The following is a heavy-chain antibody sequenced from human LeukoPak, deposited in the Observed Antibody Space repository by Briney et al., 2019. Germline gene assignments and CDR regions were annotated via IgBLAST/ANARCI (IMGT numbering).Heavy chain of an antibody. J-gene: IGHJ4*02. V-gene: IGHV3-23*01. CDR3: ARGPNDYWSGYSRYLDH. D-gene: IGHD3-3*01. CDR2: ISGSGDST. CDR1: GFNFRFST. Sequence: GGSLRLSCAASGFNFRFSTMSWVRQPPGRGLEWVSVISGSGDSTQYADSVEGRFTISRDNSKDRLYLHMNTLKVDDTAVYYCARGPNDYWSGYSRYLDHWGQGTLVTVSS.